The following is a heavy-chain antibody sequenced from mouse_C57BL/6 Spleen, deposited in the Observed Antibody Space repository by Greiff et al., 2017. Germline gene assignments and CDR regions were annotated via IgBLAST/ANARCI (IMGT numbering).Heavy chain of an antibody. Sequence: VQLQQSGAELVRPGASVKLSCKASGYTFTDYYIHWVKQRPGQGLEWIARIYPGSGNTYYNEKFKGKATLTAETSSSPAYMQLSSLTSEDSAVYFCARGEAFAYWGQGTLVTVSA. CDR1: GYTFTDYY. CDR3: ARGEAFAY. CDR2: IYPGSGNT. J-gene: IGHJ3*01. V-gene: IGHV1-76*01.